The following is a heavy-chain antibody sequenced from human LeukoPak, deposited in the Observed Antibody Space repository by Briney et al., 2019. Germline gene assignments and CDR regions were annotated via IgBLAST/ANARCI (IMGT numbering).Heavy chain of an antibody. CDR1: GGSISSYY. Sequence: SETLSLTCTVSGGSISSYYWSWIRQPPGKGLEWIGYIYYSGSTNYNPSLKSRVTISVDTSRNQFSLKLSSVTAADTAVYYCAHSSGPWGVDYWGQGTLVTVSS. V-gene: IGHV4-59*01. CDR2: IYYSGST. CDR3: AHSSGPWGVDY. D-gene: IGHD3-22*01. J-gene: IGHJ4*02.